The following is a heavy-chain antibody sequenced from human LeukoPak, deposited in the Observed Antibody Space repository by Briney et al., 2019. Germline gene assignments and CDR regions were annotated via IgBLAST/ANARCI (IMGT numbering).Heavy chain of an antibody. Sequence: SETLSLTCTVSGGSISSGSYYWSWIRQPAGKGLEWIGRIYTSGSTNYNPSLKSRVTISVDTSKNQFSLKLSSVTAADTAVYYCVRMGPMTGYLYYYYYYMDVWGKGTTVTISS. CDR2: IYTSGST. CDR3: VRMGPMTGYLYYYYYYMDV. CDR1: GGSISSGSYY. J-gene: IGHJ6*03. V-gene: IGHV4-61*02. D-gene: IGHD3-9*01.